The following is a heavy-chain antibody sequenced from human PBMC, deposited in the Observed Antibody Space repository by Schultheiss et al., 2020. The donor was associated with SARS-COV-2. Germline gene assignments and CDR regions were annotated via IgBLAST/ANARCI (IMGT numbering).Heavy chain of an antibody. CDR3: AKGGLDNWFDP. Sequence: GGSLRLSCAASGFTFSSYAMHWVRQAPGKGLEWVSSISSSGSTIYYADSVKGRFTISRDNAKNSLYLQMNSLRAEDTAVYYCAKGGLDNWFDPWGQGTLVTVSS. J-gene: IGHJ5*02. CDR2: ISSSGSTI. D-gene: IGHD3-16*01. V-gene: IGHV3-48*04. CDR1: GFTFSSYA.